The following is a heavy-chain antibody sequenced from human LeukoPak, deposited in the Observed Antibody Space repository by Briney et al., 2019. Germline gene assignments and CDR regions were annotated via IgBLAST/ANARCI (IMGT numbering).Heavy chain of an antibody. CDR1: GFTFSSYA. V-gene: IGHV3-23*01. Sequence: GGSLRLSCAASGFTFSSYAMSWVRQAPGKGLEWVSAISGSGGSTYYADSVKGRFTISSDNAKNKLYLQMNSLRAEDTAVYYCAKASYCSGGSCYYYYYMDVWGKGTTVTVSS. CDR2: ISGSGGST. D-gene: IGHD2-15*01. J-gene: IGHJ6*03. CDR3: AKASYCSGGSCYYYYYMDV.